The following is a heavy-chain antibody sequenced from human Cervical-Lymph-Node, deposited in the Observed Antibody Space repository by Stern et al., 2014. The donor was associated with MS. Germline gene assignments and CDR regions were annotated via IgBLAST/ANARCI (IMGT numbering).Heavy chain of an antibody. Sequence: QVQLVQSGDEVKKPGAPVKGPCKASGYTFTSYDIHWVRQAPGQGIEWMGRINPSGGSTSYAQKFQGRVTMTRDTSTSTVYMELSSLRSEDTAVYYCAREVAGHRLGMMDVWGQGTTVTVSS. J-gene: IGHJ6*02. CDR1: GYTFTSYD. CDR2: INPSGGST. D-gene: IGHD6-19*01. V-gene: IGHV1-46*01. CDR3: AREVAGHRLGMMDV.